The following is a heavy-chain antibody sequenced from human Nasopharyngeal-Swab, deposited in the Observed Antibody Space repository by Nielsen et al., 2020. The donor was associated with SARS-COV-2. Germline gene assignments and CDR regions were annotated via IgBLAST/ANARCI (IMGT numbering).Heavy chain of an antibody. J-gene: IGHJ4*02. D-gene: IGHD2-2*01. V-gene: IGHV3-23*01. Sequence: VRQAPGKGLEWVSAISGSGGSTYYADSVKGRFTISRDNSKNTLYLQMNSLRAEDTAVYYCAKEGGTRRYCSTSRCYATLFCDFWGQGTLVTVSS. CDR2: ISGSGGST. CDR3: AKEGGTRRYCSTSRCYATLFCDF.